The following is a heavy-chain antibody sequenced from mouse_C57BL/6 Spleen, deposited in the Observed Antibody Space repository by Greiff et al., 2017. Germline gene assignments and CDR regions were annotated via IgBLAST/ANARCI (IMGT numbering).Heavy chain of an antibody. V-gene: IGHV5-4*01. D-gene: IGHD2-1*01. CDR3: ARDERDGNYEGWFAY. CDR2: ISDGGSYT. CDR1: GFTFSSYA. J-gene: IGHJ3*01. Sequence: EVKLMESGGGLVKPGGSLKLSCAASGFTFSSYAMSWVRQTPEKRLEWVATISDGGSYTYYPDNVKGRFTISRDNAKNNLYLQMSHLKSEDTAMYYCARDERDGNYEGWFAYWGQGTLVTVSA.